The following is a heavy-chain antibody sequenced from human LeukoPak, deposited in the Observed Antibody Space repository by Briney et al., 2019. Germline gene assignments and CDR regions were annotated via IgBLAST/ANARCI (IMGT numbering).Heavy chain of an antibody. Sequence: PGGSLRLSRAASGFTFSSYWMHWVRQAPGKGLVWVSRINSDGSSTSYADSVKGRFTISRDNAKNTLYLQMNSLRAEDTAVYYCARGSPQVTMVRGVIDFDYWGQGTLVTVSS. CDR2: INSDGSST. CDR1: GFTFSSYW. CDR3: ARGSPQVTMVRGVIDFDY. D-gene: IGHD3-10*01. J-gene: IGHJ4*02. V-gene: IGHV3-74*01.